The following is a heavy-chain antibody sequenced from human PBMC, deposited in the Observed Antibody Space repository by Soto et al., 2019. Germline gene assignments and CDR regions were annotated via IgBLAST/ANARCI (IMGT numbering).Heavy chain of an antibody. D-gene: IGHD6-13*01. CDR3: ARDPFGAAAGNYFFDF. CDR2: ILYDGRKK. CDR1: GFTFSSYG. Sequence: GGALRLSCAASGFTFSSYGLHRVRPAPGKGVGGGGGILYDGRKKKYADSVKGRFTISRDKSKKTLYLQKNNLRAQDTAVCYYARDPFGAAAGNYFFDFGGQGSLVTVS. V-gene: IGHV3-33*01. J-gene: IGHJ4*02.